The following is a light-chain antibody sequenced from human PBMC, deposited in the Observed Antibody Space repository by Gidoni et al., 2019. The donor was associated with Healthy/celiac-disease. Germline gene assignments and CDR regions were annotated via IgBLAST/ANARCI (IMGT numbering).Light chain of an antibody. Sequence: DIQMTQSPSSLSASVGDRVTITCRASQRISSYLNWYQQKPGNAPKLLIYAASSLQSGVPSRFSVSGSGTDFTLTISSLQPEDFATYYCQQSYSTGLTFGGGPKVEIK. J-gene: IGKJ4*01. CDR3: QQSYSTGLT. CDR2: AAS. CDR1: QRISSY. V-gene: IGKV1-39*01.